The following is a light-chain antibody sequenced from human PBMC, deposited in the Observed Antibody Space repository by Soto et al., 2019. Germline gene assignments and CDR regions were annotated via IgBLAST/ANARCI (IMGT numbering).Light chain of an antibody. J-gene: IGKJ1*01. V-gene: IGKV3-15*01. CDR1: QSVSNN. CDR3: QQYDSWWA. CDR2: AAS. Sequence: EIVMTQSPATLSVSPGERATLSCRASQSVSNNLAWYQQKPGQAPRLLIYAASTRATGIPPRFSGSGSGTEFTLTISSLQSEDFAVYYCQQYDSWWAFGQGTKVEIK.